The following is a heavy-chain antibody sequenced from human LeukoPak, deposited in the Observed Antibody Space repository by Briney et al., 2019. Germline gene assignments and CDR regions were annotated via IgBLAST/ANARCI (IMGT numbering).Heavy chain of an antibody. CDR2: ISGSGGST. D-gene: IGHD2-8*01. Sequence: GGSLRLSCAASGFTFSSYAMSWVRQAPGKGLEWVSTISGSGGSTYYADSVKGRFTISRDNSKNTVYLQMNSLRAEDTAVYYCAKGYQWGYPPGAFDIWGQGTMVTVSS. CDR1: GFTFSSYA. CDR3: AKGYQWGYPPGAFDI. J-gene: IGHJ3*02. V-gene: IGHV3-23*01.